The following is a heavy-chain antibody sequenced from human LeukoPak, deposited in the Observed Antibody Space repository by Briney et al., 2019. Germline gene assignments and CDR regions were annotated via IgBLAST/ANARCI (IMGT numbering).Heavy chain of an antibody. CDR2: INHSGST. J-gene: IGHJ4*02. Sequence: SETLSLTCAVYGGSFSGYYWSWIRQPPGKGLEWIGEINHSGSTNYNPSLKSRVTISVDTSKNQFSLKLSSVTAADTAVYYCARGGGITMHNWGQGTLVTVSS. D-gene: IGHD3-10*01. CDR1: GGSFSGYY. CDR3: ARGGGITMHN. V-gene: IGHV4-34*01.